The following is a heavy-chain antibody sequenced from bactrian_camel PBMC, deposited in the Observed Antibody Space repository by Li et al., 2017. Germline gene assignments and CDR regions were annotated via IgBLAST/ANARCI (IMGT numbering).Heavy chain of an antibody. CDR1: GFTSGTYC. J-gene: IGHJ4*01. CDR2: IDKDGST. D-gene: IGHD2*01. Sequence: VESGGGSVQAGGSLALSCAASGFTSGTYCIAWFRQAPGKDRERVAHIDKDGSTTYVDSVKGRFTISRDNSKNTLSLQMDSLKPEDTAKYYCAADWGISRNSKLCYDGRWVAYPRIMGEGTQVTVS. V-gene: IGHV3S55*01.